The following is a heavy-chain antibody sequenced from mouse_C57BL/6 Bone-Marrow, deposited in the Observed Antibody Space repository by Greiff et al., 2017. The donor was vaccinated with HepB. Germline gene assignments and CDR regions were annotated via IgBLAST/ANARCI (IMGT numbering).Heavy chain of an antibody. Sequence: EVKLVESEGGLVQPGSSMKLSCTASGFTFSDYYMAWVRQVPEKGLEWVANINYDGSSTYYLDSLKSRFIISRDNAKNILYLQMSSLKSEDTATYYCARGIYYGYGSSFDYWGQGTTLTVSS. D-gene: IGHD2-2*01. CDR2: INYDGSST. CDR1: GFTFSDYY. V-gene: IGHV5-16*01. J-gene: IGHJ2*01. CDR3: ARGIYYGYGSSFDY.